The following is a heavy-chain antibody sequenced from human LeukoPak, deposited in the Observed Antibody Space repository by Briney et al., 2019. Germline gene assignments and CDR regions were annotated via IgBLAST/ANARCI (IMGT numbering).Heavy chain of an antibody. Sequence: GASVKVSCKASGYTFTGYYMHWVRQAPGQGLEWMGWINPNSGGTNYAQKFQGRVTMTRDTSTSTVYMELSSLRSEDTAVYYCSRDWWRGVVTATDAFDIWGQGTMVTVSS. J-gene: IGHJ3*02. D-gene: IGHD2-21*02. CDR1: GYTFTGYY. CDR2: INPNSGGT. CDR3: SRDWWRGVVTATDAFDI. V-gene: IGHV1-2*02.